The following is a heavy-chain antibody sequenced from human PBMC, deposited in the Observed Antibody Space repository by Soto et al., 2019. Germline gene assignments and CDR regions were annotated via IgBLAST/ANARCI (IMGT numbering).Heavy chain of an antibody. CDR2: IYHSGST. CDR3: SAAVRAAFDI. J-gene: IGHJ3*02. CDR1: GGSISSSNW. D-gene: IGHD6-25*01. V-gene: IGHV4-4*02. Sequence: QVQLQESGPGLVKPSGTLSLTCAVSGGSISSSNWWSWVRQPPGKGLEWIGEIYHSGSTNYNPSLKSRLTISVDKAKRHFTLKLSPVTAADTAVYYCSAAVRAAFDIWGQGTMVTVSS.